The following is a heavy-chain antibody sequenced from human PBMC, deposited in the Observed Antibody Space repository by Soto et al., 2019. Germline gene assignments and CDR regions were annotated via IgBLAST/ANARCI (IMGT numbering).Heavy chain of an antibody. D-gene: IGHD3-3*01. J-gene: IGHJ6*02. CDR2: IWYDGSNK. CDR3: ARDSRGIGPQEPYYYYYGMDV. CDR1: GFTFSSYG. V-gene: IGHV3-33*01. Sequence: GGSLRLSCAASGFTFSSYGMHWVRQAPGKGLEWVAVIWYDGSNKYYADSVKGRFTISRDNSKNTLYLQMNSLRAEDTAVYYCARDSRGIGPQEPYYYYYGMDVWGQGTTVTVSS.